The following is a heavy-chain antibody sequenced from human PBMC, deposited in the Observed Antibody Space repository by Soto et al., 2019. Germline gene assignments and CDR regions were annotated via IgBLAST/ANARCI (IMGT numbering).Heavy chain of an antibody. Sequence: QVQLVESGGGVVQPGRSLRLSCAASGFTFSSYAMHWVRQAPGKGLEWVAVISYDGSNKYYADSVKGRFTISRDNSKNTLYLQMNSLRAEDTAVYYCARDMDGGGSENWGQGTLVTVSS. CDR3: ARDMDGGGSEN. CDR2: ISYDGSNK. J-gene: IGHJ4*02. D-gene: IGHD5-12*01. CDR1: GFTFSSYA. V-gene: IGHV3-30-3*01.